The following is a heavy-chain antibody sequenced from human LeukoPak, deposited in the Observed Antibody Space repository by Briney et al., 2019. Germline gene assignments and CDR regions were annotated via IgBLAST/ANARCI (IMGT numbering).Heavy chain of an antibody. Sequence: NPSETLSLTCAVSGYSISSGYYWGWIRQPPGKGLEWIGSIYHSGSTYYNPSLKSRVTISVDTSKNQFSLKLSSATAADTAVYYCARTKSGGGFFDYWGQGTLVTVSS. J-gene: IGHJ4*02. CDR3: ARTKSGGGFFDY. CDR2: IYHSGST. V-gene: IGHV4-38-2*01. CDR1: GYSISSGYY. D-gene: IGHD1-26*01.